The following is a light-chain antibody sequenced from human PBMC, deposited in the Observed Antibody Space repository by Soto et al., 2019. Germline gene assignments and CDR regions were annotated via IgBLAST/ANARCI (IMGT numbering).Light chain of an antibody. CDR1: TLDVGTYNH. Sequence: QSDLTPPASASGSTGQSTTIPCTGTTLDVGTYNHVSWYQQHPGKAPQLIIYEVSNRPSGLSNSFSASKSGNTASLTIYGLQAEDEADYYCCSYTTSSTIVFGNGTKVTVL. J-gene: IGLJ1*01. CDR3: CSYTTSSTIV. CDR2: EVS. V-gene: IGLV2-14*01.